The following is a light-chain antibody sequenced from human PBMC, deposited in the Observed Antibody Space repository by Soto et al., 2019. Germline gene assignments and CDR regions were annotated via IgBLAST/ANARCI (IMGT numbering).Light chain of an antibody. CDR1: QTVSNK. J-gene: IGKJ1*01. V-gene: IGKV3-11*01. Sequence: EIVLTQSPATLSSSPGERATLSCRASQTVSNKLAWYQHKPGQAPRLLIYDTSNRATGIPARFSGSGSGTDFTLTISSLEPEDFAVYYCQQRSNWPPWTFGQGTKVDIK. CDR2: DTS. CDR3: QQRSNWPPWT.